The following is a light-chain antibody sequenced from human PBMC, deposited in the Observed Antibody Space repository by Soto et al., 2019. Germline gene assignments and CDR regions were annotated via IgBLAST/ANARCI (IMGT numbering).Light chain of an antibody. CDR3: CSYTGTTSPWV. Sequence: QSALNQPASVSGSPGESIIISCTGSSSDIGAYDYVSWYQHHPGRAPKVIIFEVNDRASGVSHRFSGSKSGNTASLTISGLQAEDEADYYCCSYTGTTSPWVFGGGTKLTVL. CDR2: EVN. J-gene: IGLJ3*02. V-gene: IGLV2-14*01. CDR1: SSDIGAYDY.